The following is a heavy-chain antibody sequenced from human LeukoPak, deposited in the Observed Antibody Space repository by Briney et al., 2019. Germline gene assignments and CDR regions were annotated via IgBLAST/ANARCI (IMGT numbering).Heavy chain of an antibody. D-gene: IGHD6-19*01. CDR3: ARQRSGTVWLRRLGAFDI. CDR1: GYSFTNYW. J-gene: IGHJ3*02. V-gene: IGHV5-51*01. Sequence: GESLKISCKGSGYSFTNYWIGWVRQMPGKGLEWMGIIYPGDSDTRYSPSFQGQVTISADKSISTAYLQWSSLKASDTAMYYCARQRSGTVWLRRLGAFDIWGQGTMVTVSS. CDR2: IYPGDSDT.